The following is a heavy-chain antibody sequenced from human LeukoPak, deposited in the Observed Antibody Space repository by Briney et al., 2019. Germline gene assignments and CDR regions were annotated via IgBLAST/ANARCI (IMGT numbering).Heavy chain of an antibody. V-gene: IGHV3-21*01. CDR3: ARKYSDYVLPLDY. Sequence: GGSLRLSCAASGFTFSSYSMNWVRQAPGKGLEWVSSISSSSSYIYYADSVKGRFTISRDNAKNSLYLQMNSLRAEDTAVYYCARKYSDYVLPLDYWGQGTLVTVSS. CDR2: ISSSSSYI. J-gene: IGHJ4*02. CDR1: GFTFSSYS. D-gene: IGHD4-11*01.